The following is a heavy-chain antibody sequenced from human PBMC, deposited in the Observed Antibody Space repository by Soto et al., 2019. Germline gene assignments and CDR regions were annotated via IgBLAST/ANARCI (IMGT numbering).Heavy chain of an antibody. J-gene: IGHJ4*02. D-gene: IGHD1-1*01. Sequence: GGSLRLSCAVYGFTLSMLWMHWVRQVPGKGPEWVSRINDDGSSTNYADSVKGRFTISRHNAKNTLYLQMNDLRAEDTAVYYCTRGPRSTSTGTGAFWGQGTLVTVSS. CDR3: TRGPRSTSTGTGAF. CDR2: INDDGSST. V-gene: IGHV3-74*01. CDR1: GFTLSMLW.